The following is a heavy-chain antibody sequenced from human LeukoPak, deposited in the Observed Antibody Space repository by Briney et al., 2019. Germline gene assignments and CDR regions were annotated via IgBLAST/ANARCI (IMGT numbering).Heavy chain of an antibody. D-gene: IGHD6-13*01. V-gene: IGHV1-69*05. CDR2: IIPIFGTA. CDR1: GGTFSSYA. Sequence: SVKVSCKASGGTFSSYAISWVRQAPGQGLEWTGGIIPIFGTANYAQKFQGRVTITTDESTSTAYMELSSLRSEDTAVYYCARVGVIAAAADDAFDIWGQGTMVTVSS. CDR3: ARVGVIAAAADDAFDI. J-gene: IGHJ3*02.